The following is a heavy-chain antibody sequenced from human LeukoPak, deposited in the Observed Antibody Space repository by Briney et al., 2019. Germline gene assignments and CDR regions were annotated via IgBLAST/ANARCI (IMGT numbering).Heavy chain of an antibody. CDR3: ARGPYCSSTSCYRNFDY. CDR1: GYTFTGYY. V-gene: IGHV1-2*02. CDR2: INPNSGGT. Sequence: ASVKVSCKASGYTFTGYYMHWVRQAPGQGLEWMGWINPNSGGTNYAQKFQGRVTMTRDTSISTAYMELSRLRSDDTAVYYYARGPYCSSTSCYRNFDYWGQGTLVTVSS. D-gene: IGHD2-2*02. J-gene: IGHJ4*02.